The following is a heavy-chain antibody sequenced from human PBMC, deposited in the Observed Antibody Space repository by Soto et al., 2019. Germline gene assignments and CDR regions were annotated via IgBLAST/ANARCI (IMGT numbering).Heavy chain of an antibody. CDR3: ASDSGVLSSSIPSPLDAFYI. J-gene: IGHJ3*02. V-gene: IGHV3-23*01. CDR2: ISGSGGST. D-gene: IGHD3-16*01. Sequence: GGSLRLSCAASGFTFSSYAMSWVRQAPGKGLEWVSAISGSGGSTYYADSVKGRFTISRDNSKNTLYLQMNSLRAEDTAVYYCASDSGVLSSSIPSPLDAFYIWGKGTMVPGSS. CDR1: GFTFSSYA.